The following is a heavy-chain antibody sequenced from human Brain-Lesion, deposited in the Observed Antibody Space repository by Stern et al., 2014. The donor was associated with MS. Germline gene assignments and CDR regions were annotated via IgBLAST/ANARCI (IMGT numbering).Heavy chain of an antibody. V-gene: IGHV1-24*01. CDR3: ATLSPGAGGNYYRHFDY. Sequence: VQLVQSGAEVKKPGASVKVSCKVSGYTLTELSMHWVRQAPSKGLELMGGFYPEDGETIYAQKFQGRVTMTEDTSTDTAYMELSSLISEDTAVYYCATLSPGAGGNYYRHFDYWGQGTLVTVSS. D-gene: IGHD1-26*01. CDR2: FYPEDGET. CDR1: GYTLTELS. J-gene: IGHJ4*02.